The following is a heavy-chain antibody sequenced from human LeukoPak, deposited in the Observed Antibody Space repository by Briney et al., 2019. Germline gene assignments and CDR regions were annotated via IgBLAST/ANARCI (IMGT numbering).Heavy chain of an antibody. V-gene: IGHV1-2*02. D-gene: IGHD6-19*01. J-gene: IGHJ4*02. Sequence: EASVTVSCKASGYTFTGYYIHWVRQAPGQGLEWMGWINPNSRGTNSAQKFQGRVTLTRDTSISTAYLERSSLRSDDTAVYYCARDLGSGWIIVDYWGQGTLGTVSA. CDR2: INPNSRGT. CDR1: GYTFTGYY. CDR3: ARDLGSGWIIVDY.